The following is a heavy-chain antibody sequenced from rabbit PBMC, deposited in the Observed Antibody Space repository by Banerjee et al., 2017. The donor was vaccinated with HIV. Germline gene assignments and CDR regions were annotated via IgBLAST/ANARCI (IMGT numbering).Heavy chain of an antibody. Sequence: QEQLVESGGGLVQPEGSLTLTCKASGFSFSSSYWICWVRQAPGKGLELIGCIYGGDSGTTWYASWVNGRFTTSRTSSTTVTLQMTSLTAADTATYFCARDLAGVTGWNFGLWGQGTLVTVS. D-gene: IGHD4-1*01. CDR3: ARDLAGVTGWNFGL. CDR1: GFSFSSSYW. J-gene: IGHJ4*01. V-gene: IGHV1S45*01. CDR2: IYGGDSGTT.